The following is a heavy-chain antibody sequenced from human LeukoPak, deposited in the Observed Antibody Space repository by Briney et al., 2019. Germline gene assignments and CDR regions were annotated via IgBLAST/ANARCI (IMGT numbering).Heavy chain of an antibody. CDR3: ARGVATEIEYYFDY. CDR1: GYTFTSYG. CDR2: ISAYNGNT. J-gene: IGHJ4*02. Sequence: ASVKVSCKASGYTFTSYGISWVRQAPGRGLEWMGWISAYNGNTKYAQKLQGRVTMTTDTSTSTAYMELRSLRSDDTAVYYCARGVATEIEYYFDYWGQGTLVTVSS. V-gene: IGHV1-18*01. D-gene: IGHD5-12*01.